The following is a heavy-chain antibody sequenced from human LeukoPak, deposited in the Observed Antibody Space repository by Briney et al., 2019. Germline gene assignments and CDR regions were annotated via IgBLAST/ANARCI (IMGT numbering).Heavy chain of an antibody. CDR1: GIAFSNSI. Sequence: PGGSLRLSCVASGIAFSNSIMHWVRQAPGKGLEWVSAMSYDGFSKYYADSMKGRLTISRDDSKNTVYLQMKSLRPEDTAVYYCAREGHTSGYCGTFDVWRQGTTVAVS. CDR2: MSYDGFSK. CDR3: AREGHTSGYCGTFDV. D-gene: IGHD3-22*01. J-gene: IGHJ3*01. V-gene: IGHV3-30*04.